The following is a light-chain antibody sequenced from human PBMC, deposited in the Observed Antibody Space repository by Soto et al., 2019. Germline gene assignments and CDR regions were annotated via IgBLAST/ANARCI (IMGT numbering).Light chain of an antibody. CDR1: TGEVTSDYY. Sequence: QGVVTQEPSLTVSPGGTVTLTCALTTGEVTSDYYPDWFQRKPGQALRTLIYRTNNKHSWTPARFSGSLLGGKAALTLSGVQPEDEADYYCVLLCSGEWVFGGGTKLTDL. J-gene: IGLJ3*02. V-gene: IGLV7-43*01. CDR3: VLLCSGEWV. CDR2: RTN.